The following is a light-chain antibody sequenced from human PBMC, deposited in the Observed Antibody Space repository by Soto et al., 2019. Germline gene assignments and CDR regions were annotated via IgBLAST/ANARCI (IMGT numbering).Light chain of an antibody. Sequence: DIQMTQSPSTLSASVGDRVTITCRASQSGSSWLAWYQQKPGKAPKLLIYDASSLESGISTRFSGSGFGTEFTLTISNLQPDDSATYHCQQYNSYFLTFGGGTKVEIK. V-gene: IGKV1-5*01. CDR1: QSGSSW. CDR3: QQYNSYFLT. CDR2: DAS. J-gene: IGKJ4*01.